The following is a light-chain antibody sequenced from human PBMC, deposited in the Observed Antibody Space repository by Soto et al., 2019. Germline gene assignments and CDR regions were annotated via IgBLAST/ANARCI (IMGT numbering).Light chain of an antibody. V-gene: IGKV2-30*01. CDR2: TVS. CDR1: QSLVYSNGNTY. J-gene: IGKJ2*01. CDR3: MQGTHWPYT. Sequence: DVVLTQSPLSLPATLGQPASISCRSSQSLVYSNGNTYLSWFQWRPGHSPSRLIYTVSDRDSGVPDSFSGSGSGTDFTLRISRVEAEDVGVYFCMQGTHWPYTFGQGTKLEIK.